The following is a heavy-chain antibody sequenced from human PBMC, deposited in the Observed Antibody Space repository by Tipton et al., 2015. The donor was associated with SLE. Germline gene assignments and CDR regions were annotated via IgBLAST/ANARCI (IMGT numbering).Heavy chain of an antibody. Sequence: SLRLSCAASGFTFSGSAMHWVRQASGKGLEWVGRIRSKANSYATAYAASVKGRFTISRDDSKNTAYLQMNSLKTEDTAVYYCTPLPRIAVAGTKEDYWGQGTLVTVSS. J-gene: IGHJ4*02. CDR1: GFTFSGSA. D-gene: IGHD6-19*01. CDR2: IRSKANSYAT. CDR3: TPLPRIAVAGTKEDY. V-gene: IGHV3-73*01.